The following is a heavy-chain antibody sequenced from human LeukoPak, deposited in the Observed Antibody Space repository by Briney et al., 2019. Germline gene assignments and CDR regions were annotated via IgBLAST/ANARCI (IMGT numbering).Heavy chain of an antibody. V-gene: IGHV3-23*01. CDR3: AKDVVPDSGWDLDH. J-gene: IGHJ4*02. Sequence: GGSLRLSCAASGFTFSTYSMTCGRQAPGKGLEWVSSRYGSGERTFYADSVRGRFTVSRDNSKNTLYLEMNSLRAEDTAVYFCAKDVVPDSGWDLDHWGQGTLVTVSS. CDR2: RYGSGERT. CDR1: GFTFSTYS. D-gene: IGHD6-19*01.